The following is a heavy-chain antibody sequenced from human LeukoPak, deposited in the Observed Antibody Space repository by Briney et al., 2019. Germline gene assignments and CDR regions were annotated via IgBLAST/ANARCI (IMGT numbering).Heavy chain of an antibody. CDR3: ARGRLGWNYFLDY. Sequence: SETLSLTCAVYGGSFSGYYWSWIRQPPGKGLEWIGEINHSGSTNYNPSLKSRVTISVDTSKNQFSLKLSSVTAADTAVYYRARGRLGWNYFLDYWGQGTLVTVSS. CDR2: INHSGST. J-gene: IGHJ4*02. V-gene: IGHV4-34*01. CDR1: GGSFSGYY. D-gene: IGHD1-7*01.